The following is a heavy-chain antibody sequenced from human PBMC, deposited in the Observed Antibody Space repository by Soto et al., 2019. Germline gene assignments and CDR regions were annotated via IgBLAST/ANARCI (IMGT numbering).Heavy chain of an antibody. D-gene: IGHD4-17*01. V-gene: IGHV4-39*07. CDR2: IYYSGTT. J-gene: IGHJ5*02. Sequence: SETLSLTCTVSGGSISSSSYYWGWIRQPPGKGLEWIGSIYYSGTTNYNPSLKSRVTISVDTSKNQFSLKLRSVTAADTALYYCARLPWADYGGIFDPWGQGTLVTVSS. CDR3: ARLPWADYGGIFDP. CDR1: GGSISSSSYY.